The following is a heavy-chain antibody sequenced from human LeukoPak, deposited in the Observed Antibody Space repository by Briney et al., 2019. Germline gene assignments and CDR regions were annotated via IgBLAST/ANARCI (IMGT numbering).Heavy chain of an antibody. CDR2: MSYDGSNK. D-gene: IGHD4-23*01. J-gene: IGHJ4*02. V-gene: IGHV3-30*04. CDR3: ARGGKAMYYFDY. Sequence: GRSLRLSCAASGFTFSSYAMHWVRQAPGKGLEWVAVMSYDGSNKYYADSVKGRFTISRDNSKNTLYLQMNSLRAEDTAVYYCARGGKAMYYFDYWGQGTLVTVSS. CDR1: GFTFSSYA.